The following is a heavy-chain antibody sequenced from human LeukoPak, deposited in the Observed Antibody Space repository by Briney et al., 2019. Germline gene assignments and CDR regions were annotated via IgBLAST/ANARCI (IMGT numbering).Heavy chain of an antibody. V-gene: IGHV3-48*03. D-gene: IGHD6-13*01. CDR2: ISSSGSTI. CDR1: GFTFSSYE. CDR3: AREEQQLATWYYGMDV. Sequence: GGSLRLSCAASGFTFSSYEMNWVRQAPGKGLEWVSYISSSGSTIYYADSVKGRFTISRDNAKNSLYLQMNSLRAEDTAVYYCAREEQQLATWYYGMDVWGKGTMVTVSS. J-gene: IGHJ6*04.